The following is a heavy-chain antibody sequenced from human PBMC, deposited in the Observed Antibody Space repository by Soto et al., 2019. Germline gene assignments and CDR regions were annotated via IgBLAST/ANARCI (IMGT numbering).Heavy chain of an antibody. CDR3: AISAGTTRAY. D-gene: IGHD1-7*01. CDR2: INHSGST. V-gene: IGHV4-34*01. Sequence: PSETLSLTCAVYGGSFSGYYWGGIRQPPGKGLVWIGEINHSGSTNYNPSLKSRVTISVDTSKNQFSLKLSSVTAADTAVYYCAISAGTTRAYWGQGTLVTVSS. CDR1: GGSFSGYY. J-gene: IGHJ4*02.